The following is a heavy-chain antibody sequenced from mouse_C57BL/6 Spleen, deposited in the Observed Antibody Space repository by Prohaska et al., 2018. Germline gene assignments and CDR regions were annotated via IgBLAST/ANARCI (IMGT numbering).Heavy chain of an antibody. CDR2: IDPSDSYT. J-gene: IGHJ2*01. D-gene: IGHD2-1*01. V-gene: IGHV1-50*01. CDR3: AMSYGNYVYYFDY. CDR1: GYTFTSYW. Sequence: GAELVKPGASVKLSCKASGYTFTSYWMQWVKQRPGQGLEWIGEIDPSDSYTNYNQKFKGKATLTVDTSSSTAYMQLSSLTSEDSAVYYCAMSYGNYVYYFDYWGQGTTLTVSS.